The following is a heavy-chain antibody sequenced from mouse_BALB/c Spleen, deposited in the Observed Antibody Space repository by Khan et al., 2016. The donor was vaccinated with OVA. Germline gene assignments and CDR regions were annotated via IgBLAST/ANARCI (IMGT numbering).Heavy chain of an antibody. CDR3: TRLGDCGGSYGFAY. V-gene: IGHV1-85*01. CDR2: ILPGHGST. Sequence: QVQLQQSGTELVKPGASVKLSCKVSGYTFTSYDINWVRQRPEQGLEWTGWILPGHGSTKYNEKFKGKATLTTDKFSSTAYLQLSRPTPEDPAVDFCTRLGDCGGSYGFAYWGQGTLVTVSA. D-gene: IGHD1-1*02. J-gene: IGHJ3*01. CDR1: GYTFTSYD.